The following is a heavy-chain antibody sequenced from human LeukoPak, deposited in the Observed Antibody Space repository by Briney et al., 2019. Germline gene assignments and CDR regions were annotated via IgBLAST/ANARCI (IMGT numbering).Heavy chain of an antibody. CDR1: GFTFSSYS. D-gene: IGHD2-2*01. CDR2: ISSSSSYI. Sequence: GGSLRLSCAASGFTFSSYSMNWVRQAPGKGLEWVSSISSSSSYIYYADSVKGRFTISRDNAKNSLYLQLNSLRAEDTAVYYCAGAYRGYCSSTSCNYWYFDLWGRGTLVTVSS. J-gene: IGHJ2*01. V-gene: IGHV3-21*01. CDR3: AGAYRGYCSSTSCNYWYFDL.